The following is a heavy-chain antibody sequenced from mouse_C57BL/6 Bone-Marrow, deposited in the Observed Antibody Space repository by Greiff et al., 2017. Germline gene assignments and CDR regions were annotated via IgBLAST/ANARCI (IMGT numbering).Heavy chain of an antibody. CDR1: GYAFSSSW. Sequence: VKLMESGPELVKPGASVKISCKASGYAFSSSWMNWVKQRPGKGLEWIGRIYPGDGDTNYNGKFKGKATLTADKSSSTAYMQLSSLTSEDSAVYFCARGDSSGPYFDYWGQGTTLTVSS. CDR3: ARGDSSGPYFDY. V-gene: IGHV1-82*01. CDR2: IYPGDGDT. J-gene: IGHJ2*01. D-gene: IGHD3-2*02.